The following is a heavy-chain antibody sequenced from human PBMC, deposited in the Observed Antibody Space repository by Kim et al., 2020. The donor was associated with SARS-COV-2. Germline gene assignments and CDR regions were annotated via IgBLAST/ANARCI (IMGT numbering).Heavy chain of an antibody. D-gene: IGHD4-17*01. CDR2: ISYDGSNK. CDR3: AKGFADDYGDFSPLYYY. Sequence: GGSLRLSCAASGFTFSSYGMHWVRQAPGKGLEWVAVISYDGSNKYYADSVKGRFTISRDNSKNTLYLQMNSLRAEDTAVYYCAKGFADDYGDFSPLYYY. J-gene: IGHJ6*01. V-gene: IGHV3-30*18. CDR1: GFTFSSYG.